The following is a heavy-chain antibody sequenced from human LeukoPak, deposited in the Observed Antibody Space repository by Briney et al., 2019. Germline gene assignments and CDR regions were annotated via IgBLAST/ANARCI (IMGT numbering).Heavy chain of an antibody. J-gene: IGHJ4*02. Sequence: SETLSLTCTVSGGSISSYYWSWIRQPPGKGLEWIGSIYHSGSTYYNPSLKSRVTISVDTSKNHFSLKLSSVTAADTAVYYCARNRDGYNSFDYWGQGTLVTVPS. CDR1: GGSISSYY. CDR3: ARNRDGYNSFDY. D-gene: IGHD5-24*01. V-gene: IGHV4-59*08. CDR2: IYHSGST.